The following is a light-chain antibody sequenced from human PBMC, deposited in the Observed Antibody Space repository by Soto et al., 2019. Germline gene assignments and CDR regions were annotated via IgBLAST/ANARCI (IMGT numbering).Light chain of an antibody. Sequence: DIQMTQSPSSLSASVGDRVTITCRASQSISSYLNWYQQKPGKAPKLLIYAASSLQSGVPSRFSGSVSGTDFTLTISSLPPEEFATYYCKQSYSTPFCFVPGTKVDIK. CDR1: QSISSY. V-gene: IGKV1-39*01. J-gene: IGKJ3*01. CDR2: AAS. CDR3: KQSYSTPFC.